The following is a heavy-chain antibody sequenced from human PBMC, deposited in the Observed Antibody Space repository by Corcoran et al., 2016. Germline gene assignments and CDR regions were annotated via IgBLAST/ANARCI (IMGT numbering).Heavy chain of an antibody. V-gene: IGHV3-30*18. CDR3: AKAGVDYGDYYYGMDV. J-gene: IGHJ6*02. Sequence: QVQLVESGGGVVQPGRSLRLSCAASGFTFSSYGMHWVRQAPGKGLEWVAVISYDGSNKYYADSVKGRFIISRDNSKNTLYLQMNSLRAEDTAGDYCAKAGVDYGDYYYGMDVWGQGTTVTVSS. D-gene: IGHD4-17*01. CDR2: ISYDGSNK. CDR1: GFTFSSYG.